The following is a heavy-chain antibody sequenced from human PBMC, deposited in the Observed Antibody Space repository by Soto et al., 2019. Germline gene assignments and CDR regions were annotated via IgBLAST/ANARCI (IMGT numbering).Heavy chain of an antibody. Sequence: EVQLVESGGGLVKPGESLRLSCAGSGFTFSSYSFNWVRQAPGKGLEWLASVSNGGRYTYYADSVKGRFTISRDNAANSAFLQMNSLRGEDTAVYYCSRDWDHMDVWGNGTTVTVS. CDR2: VSNGGRYT. V-gene: IGHV3-21*01. CDR3: SRDWDHMDV. J-gene: IGHJ6*03. CDR1: GFTFSSYS. D-gene: IGHD1-26*01.